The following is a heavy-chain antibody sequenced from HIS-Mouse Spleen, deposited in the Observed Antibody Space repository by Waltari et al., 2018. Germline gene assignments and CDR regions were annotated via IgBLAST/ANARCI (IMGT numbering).Heavy chain of an antibody. J-gene: IGHJ5*02. Sequence: EVQLVESGGGLVQPGGSLRLSCAASGFTFSSYWMSWVRQAPGRGLELVANIKQDGSAQYYVESVKGRFTISRDNAKNSLYLQMNSLRAEDTAVYYCARERRGPGWFDPWGQGTLVTVSS. CDR3: ARERRGPGWFDP. CDR1: GFTFSSYW. V-gene: IGHV3-7*01. D-gene: IGHD5-12*01. CDR2: IKQDGSAQ.